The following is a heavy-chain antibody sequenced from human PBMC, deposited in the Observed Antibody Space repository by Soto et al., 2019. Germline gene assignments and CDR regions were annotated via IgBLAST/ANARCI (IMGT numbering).Heavy chain of an antibody. CDR2: IKEDGSEK. J-gene: IGHJ6*02. D-gene: IGHD2-2*01. CDR3: ARDLGAPGRGSAVGYYYHYGMDV. Sequence: EVQLVESGGGLVQPGGSLRLSCAASEFTFSSYWMNWVRQAPGKGLEWVANIKEDGSEKYYVDSVKGRFTISRDNAKNSLYLKMTSLRGEDTAVYYCARDLGAPGRGSAVGYYYHYGMDVWGQGTTVTVSS. V-gene: IGHV3-7*05. CDR1: EFTFSSYW.